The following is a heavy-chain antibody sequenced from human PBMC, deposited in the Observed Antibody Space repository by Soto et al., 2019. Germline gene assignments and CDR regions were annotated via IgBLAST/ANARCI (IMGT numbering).Heavy chain of an antibody. CDR2: ISYDGSNK. CDR3: ARGIISGSYHTHFDY. V-gene: IGHV3-30-3*01. J-gene: IGHJ4*02. CDR1: GFTFSSYA. D-gene: IGHD3-10*01. Sequence: GGSLRLSCAASGFTFSSYAMHWVRQAPGKGLEWVAVISYDGSNKYYADSVKGRFTISRDNSKNTLYLQMNSLRAEDTAVYYCARGIISGSYHTHFDYWGQGTLVTVSS.